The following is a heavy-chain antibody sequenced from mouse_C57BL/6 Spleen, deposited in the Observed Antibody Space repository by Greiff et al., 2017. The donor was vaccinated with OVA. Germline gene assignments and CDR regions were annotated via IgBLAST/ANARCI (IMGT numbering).Heavy chain of an antibody. CDR3: ARSANGSYGSSWYFDV. CDR2: IDPSDSYT. Sequence: QVQLQQPGAELVMPGASVKLSCKASGYTFTSYWMHWVKQRPGQGLEWIGEIDPSDSYTNYNQKFKGKSTLTVDKSSSTAYMQLSSLTSEDSAVYYCARSANGSYGSSWYFDVWGTGTTVTVSS. V-gene: IGHV1-69*01. CDR1: GYTFTSYW. D-gene: IGHD1-1*01. J-gene: IGHJ1*03.